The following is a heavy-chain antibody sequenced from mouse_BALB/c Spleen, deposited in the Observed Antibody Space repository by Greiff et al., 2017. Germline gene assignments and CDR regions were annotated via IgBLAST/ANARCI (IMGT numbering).Heavy chain of an antibody. D-gene: IGHD2-4*01. V-gene: IGHV3-8*02. CDR2: ISYSGST. CDR3: ARAMITTRYFDV. CDR1: GDSITSGY. Sequence: VQLQQSGPSLVKPSQTLSLTCSVTGDSITSGYWNWIRKFPGNKLEYMGYISYSGSTYYNPSLKSRISITRDTSKNQYYLQLNSVTTEDTATYYCARAMITTRYFDVWGAGTTVTVSS. J-gene: IGHJ1*01.